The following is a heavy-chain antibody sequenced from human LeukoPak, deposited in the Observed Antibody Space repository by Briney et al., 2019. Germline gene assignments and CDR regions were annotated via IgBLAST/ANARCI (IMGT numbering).Heavy chain of an antibody. CDR1: GGSISSYY. Sequence: SETLSLTCTVSGGSISSYYWSWIRQPPGKGLEWIGRIYTSGSTNYNPSLKSRVTMSVDTSKNQFSLKLSSVTAADTAVYYCARASTVVTPYYFDYWGQGTLVTVSS. CDR3: ARASTVVTPYYFDY. J-gene: IGHJ4*02. CDR2: IYTSGST. V-gene: IGHV4-4*07. D-gene: IGHD4-23*01.